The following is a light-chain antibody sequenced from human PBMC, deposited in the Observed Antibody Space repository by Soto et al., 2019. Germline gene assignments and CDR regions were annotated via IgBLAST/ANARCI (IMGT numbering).Light chain of an antibody. CDR2: DAS. V-gene: IGKV1-5*01. CDR1: QSVNSW. Sequence: DIQLTQSPSTLSAFVRERITITCRASQSVNSWLAWYQQRPGKAPKLVIYDASTLESGVPSRFSGSGSGTEFTLTISXLQPHDFATHYCQQYNSYQTFGGGTKV. J-gene: IGKJ4*01. CDR3: QQYNSYQT.